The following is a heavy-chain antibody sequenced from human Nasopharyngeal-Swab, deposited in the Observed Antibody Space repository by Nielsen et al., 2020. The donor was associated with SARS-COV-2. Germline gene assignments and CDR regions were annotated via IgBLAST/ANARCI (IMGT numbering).Heavy chain of an antibody. CDR2: IDTGGTRT. CDR3: ARDIGGFGGY. D-gene: IGHD4-23*01. V-gene: IGHV3-74*01. Sequence: GESLKISYAASGFSFSSFWMHWVRQVPGEGLVWVSRIDTGGTRTDYAESVKGRFTISRDNAKNTLYLQMNNLRPEDTAVYYCARDIGGFGGYWGQGTLVTVSS. CDR1: GFSFSSFW. J-gene: IGHJ4*01.